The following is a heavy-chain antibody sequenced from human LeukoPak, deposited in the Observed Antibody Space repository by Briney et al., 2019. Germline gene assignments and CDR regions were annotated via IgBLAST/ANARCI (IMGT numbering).Heavy chain of an antibody. Sequence: GGSLRLSCAASGFTFSSYAMHWVRQAPGKGLEWVAVISYDGSNKYYADSVKGRFTISRDNSKNTLYLQMNSLRAEDTAVYYCAKDGAPLQLIYGMDVWGQGTTVTVSS. CDR1: GFTFSSYA. CDR3: AKDGAPLQLIYGMDV. D-gene: IGHD5-24*01. CDR2: ISYDGSNK. J-gene: IGHJ6*02. V-gene: IGHV3-30-3*01.